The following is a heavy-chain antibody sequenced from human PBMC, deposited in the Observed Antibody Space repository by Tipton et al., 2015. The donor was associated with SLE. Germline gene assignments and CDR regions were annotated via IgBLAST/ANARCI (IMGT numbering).Heavy chain of an antibody. Sequence: TLSLTCAVYGGSFSGYYWSWIRQPPGKGLEWIGESNPSGSTNYNPSLKSRVTISIDTSKNQFSLNLTSVTAADTALYFCARRQLVRGTYFDSWGQGTLVTVSS. CDR2: SNPSGST. D-gene: IGHD6-6*01. V-gene: IGHV4-34*01. CDR1: GGSFSGYY. CDR3: ARRQLVRGTYFDS. J-gene: IGHJ4*02.